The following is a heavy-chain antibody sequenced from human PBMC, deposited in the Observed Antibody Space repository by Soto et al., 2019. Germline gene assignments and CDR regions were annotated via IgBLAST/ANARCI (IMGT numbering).Heavy chain of an antibody. V-gene: IGHV4-4*02. CDR3: ARGITGTSRRHAYYFDY. D-gene: IGHD1-7*01. J-gene: IGHJ4*02. Sequence: QVQLQESGPGLVKPSGTLSLTCAVSGGSISSSNWWSWVRQPPGKGLGGIGEFYHSGSTNYNPSLKSRVTISVDKSKNQFSLKLSSVTAADTAVYYCARGITGTSRRHAYYFDYWGQGTLVTVSS. CDR2: FYHSGST. CDR1: GGSISSSNW.